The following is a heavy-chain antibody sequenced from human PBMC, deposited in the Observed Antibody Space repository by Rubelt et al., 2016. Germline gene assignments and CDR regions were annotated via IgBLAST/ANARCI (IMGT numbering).Heavy chain of an antibody. V-gene: IGHV4-34*01. J-gene: IGHJ6*02. D-gene: IGHD6-13*01. CDR3: ARGRRGSSSWLGRDYYGMDV. CDR1: GGSFSGYY. CDR2: INHSGSN. Sequence: QVQLQQWGAGLLKPSETLSLTCDVYGGSFSGYYWSWIRQPPGKGLEWIGEINHSGSNNYNPSLKSRVTISVDTSKNQFSLKPSSVTAADTAVYYCARGRRGSSSWLGRDYYGMDVWGQGTTVTVSS.